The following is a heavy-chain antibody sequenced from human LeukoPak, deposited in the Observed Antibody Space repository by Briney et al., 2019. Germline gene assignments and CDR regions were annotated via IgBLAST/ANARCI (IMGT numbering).Heavy chain of an antibody. Sequence: SETLSLTCTVSGGSISSYYWSWIRQPPGKGLEWIGYIYYSGSTNYNPSLKSRVTISADTSKNQFSLKLSSVTAADTAVYYCARSSTTDANHYYYYYMDVWGRGTTVTVSS. CDR1: GGSISSYY. D-gene: IGHD2-2*01. CDR2: IYYSGST. V-gene: IGHV4-59*08. J-gene: IGHJ6*03. CDR3: ARSSTTDANHYYYYYMDV.